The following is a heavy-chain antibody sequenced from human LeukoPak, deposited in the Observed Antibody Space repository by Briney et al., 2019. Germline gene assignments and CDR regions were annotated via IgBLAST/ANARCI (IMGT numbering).Heavy chain of an antibody. CDR2: ISSSSSYI. CDR1: GFTFSSYS. D-gene: IGHD6-19*01. V-gene: IGHV3-21*01. Sequence: PGGSLRLSCAASGFTFSSYSMNWVRQAPGKGLEWVSSISSSSSYIYYADSVKGRFTISRDNAKNSLYLQMNSLRAEDTAVYYRARDHLLSGWDEGWFDSWGQGTLVTVS. CDR3: ARDHLLSGWDEGWFDS. J-gene: IGHJ5*01.